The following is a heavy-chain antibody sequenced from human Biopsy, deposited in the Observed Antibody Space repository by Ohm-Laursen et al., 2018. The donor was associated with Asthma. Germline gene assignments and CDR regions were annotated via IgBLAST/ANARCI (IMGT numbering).Heavy chain of an antibody. Sequence: SVKLSCKTSGYTFNSAGITWVRQAPGQGLEWMGWISVYNGNTKVAQKLQDRVTMITDTSTSTAYMELRSLISDDTAVYFCARAVDYSHYYGIDVWGQGTTVTVS. V-gene: IGHV1-18*01. J-gene: IGHJ6*02. D-gene: IGHD3-10*01. CDR3: ARAVDYSHYYGIDV. CDR1: GYTFNSAG. CDR2: ISVYNGNT.